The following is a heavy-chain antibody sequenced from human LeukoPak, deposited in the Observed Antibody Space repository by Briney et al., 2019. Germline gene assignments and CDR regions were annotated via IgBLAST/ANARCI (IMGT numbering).Heavy chain of an antibody. J-gene: IGHJ4*02. CDR1: GFTFSSYG. V-gene: IGHV3-33*06. Sequence: GGSLRLSCAASGFTFSSYGMHWVRQAPGKGLEWVAVIWNDGNNNYYADSVKGRFTISRDNSKNTLYLQMNSLRAEDTAVYYCAKDPGSGYYWLYFDYWGRGTLVTVSS. CDR3: AKDPGSGYYWLYFDY. CDR2: IWNDGNNN. D-gene: IGHD3-10*01.